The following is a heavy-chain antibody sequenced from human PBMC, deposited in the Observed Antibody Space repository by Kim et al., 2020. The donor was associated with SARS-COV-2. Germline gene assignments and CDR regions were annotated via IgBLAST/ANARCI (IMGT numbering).Heavy chain of an antibody. V-gene: IGHV4-59*13. CDR2: IHYTGTT. D-gene: IGHD3-22*01. J-gene: IGHJ4*02. CDR1: GGSITNYY. CDR3: VRVSHYFESTGSRKWGPIGD. Sequence: SETLSLTCTVSGGSITNYYWTWIRQPPGKGLEWIGYIHYTGTTNYNTSLKSRLTMSVDTSKNQISLKLNSVTTADTAFYYCVRVSHYFESTGSRKWGPIGDWGQGTLVTVSS.